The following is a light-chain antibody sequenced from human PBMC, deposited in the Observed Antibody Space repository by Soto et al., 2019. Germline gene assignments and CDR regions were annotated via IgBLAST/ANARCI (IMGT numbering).Light chain of an antibody. J-gene: IGKJ1*01. CDR2: DAS. Sequence: DIQMTQSPSTLSASVGDRVTITCRASQSISSWLAWYQQKPGEAPKLLIYDASSLESGVPSRFSGSGSGTEFTLTISSPQPDDFATYYCQQYNSYPWTFGQGTKVDIK. CDR1: QSISSW. CDR3: QQYNSYPWT. V-gene: IGKV1-5*01.